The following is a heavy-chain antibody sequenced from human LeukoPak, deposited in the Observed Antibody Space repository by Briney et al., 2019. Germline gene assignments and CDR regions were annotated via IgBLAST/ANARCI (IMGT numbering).Heavy chain of an antibody. V-gene: IGHV6-1*01. Sequence: SQTLSLTCAISGNTFSDNTATWMWIRQSPSRGLEWLGRTYYRSNWYFDYAVSVKSRITINPDTSKNQFSLQLNSVTPEDTAVYYCARWFTTWGQGILVTVSS. J-gene: IGHJ5*02. D-gene: IGHD3-10*01. CDR3: ARWFTT. CDR2: TYYRSNWYF. CDR1: GNTFSDNTAT.